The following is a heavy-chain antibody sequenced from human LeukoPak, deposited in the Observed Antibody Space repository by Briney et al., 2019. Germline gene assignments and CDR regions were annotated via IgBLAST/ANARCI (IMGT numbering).Heavy chain of an antibody. CDR3: ARSSMIWPYYDY. D-gene: IGHD3/OR15-3a*01. CDR2: IYSGGST. CDR1: GFTVSSNY. V-gene: IGHV3-53*01. Sequence: PGGSLRLSCAASGFTVSSNYMSWVRQAPGKGVERVSGIYSGGSTYYADSVKGRFTISRDNSKNTLYLQMNNLRADDTAVYYCARSSMIWPYYDYWGQGTLVTVSS. J-gene: IGHJ4*02.